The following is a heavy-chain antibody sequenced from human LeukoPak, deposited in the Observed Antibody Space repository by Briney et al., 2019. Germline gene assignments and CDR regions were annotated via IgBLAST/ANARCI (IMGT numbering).Heavy chain of an antibody. CDR2: ISGSGGST. CDR3: ARSSGYYYVPDWFDP. V-gene: IGHV3-23*01. Sequence: GGSLRLSCESPGFGFSSYTMNWVRQGPGKGLEWVSAISGSGGSTYYADSVKGRFTISRDNSKNTLYLQMNSLRAEDTAVYYCARSSGYYYVPDWFDPWGQGTLVTVSS. J-gene: IGHJ5*02. CDR1: GFGFSSYT. D-gene: IGHD3-22*01.